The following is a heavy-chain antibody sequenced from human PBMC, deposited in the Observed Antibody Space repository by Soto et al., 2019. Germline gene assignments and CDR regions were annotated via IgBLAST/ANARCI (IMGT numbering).Heavy chain of an antibody. J-gene: IGHJ3*02. CDR2: ISGSGGST. D-gene: IGHD3-22*01. Sequence: GVSLRLSCAASGFTFSSYAMSWVRQAPGKGLEWVSAISGSGGSTYYADSVKGRFTISRDNSKNTLYLQMNSLRAEDTAVYYCAKVEEYYDSSGYYAFDIWGQGTMVTVSS. CDR3: AKVEEYYDSSGYYAFDI. CDR1: GFTFSSYA. V-gene: IGHV3-23*01.